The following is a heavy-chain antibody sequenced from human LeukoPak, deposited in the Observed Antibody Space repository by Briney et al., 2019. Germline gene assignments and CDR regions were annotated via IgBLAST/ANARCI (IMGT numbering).Heavy chain of an antibody. CDR1: GGSFSGYY. J-gene: IGHJ4*02. CDR2: INHSGST. D-gene: IGHD5-18*01. Sequence: SETLSLTCAVYGGSFSGYYWSWIRQPPGKGLEWFGEINHSGSTNYNPSLKSRVTISVDTSKNQFSLKLSSVTAADTAVYYCARGWLRGYSYGHDYWGQGTLVTVSS. V-gene: IGHV4-34*01. CDR3: ARGWLRGYSYGHDY.